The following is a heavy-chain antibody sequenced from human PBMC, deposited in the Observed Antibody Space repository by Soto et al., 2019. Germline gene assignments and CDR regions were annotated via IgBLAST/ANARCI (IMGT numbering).Heavy chain of an antibody. J-gene: IGHJ2*01. D-gene: IGHD2-15*01. V-gene: IGHV3-74*01. Sequence: EVQLVESGGGLVQPGGSLRLSCAASGFTFSSYWMHWVRQAPGKGLVWVSRINSDGSSTSYADSVKGRFTISRDNAKNTLYLQMNSLRAEDTAVYYCARSPSVDGVKYWYFDLWGRGTLVTVSS. CDR2: INSDGSST. CDR1: GFTFSSYW. CDR3: ARSPSVDGVKYWYFDL.